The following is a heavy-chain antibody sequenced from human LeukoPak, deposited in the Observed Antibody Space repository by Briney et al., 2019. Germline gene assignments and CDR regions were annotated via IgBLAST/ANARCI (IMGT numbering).Heavy chain of an antibody. D-gene: IGHD6-19*01. V-gene: IGHV4-31*03. CDR3: ARGRWSSGSRNYFDY. CDR2: IYYSGST. Sequence: SQTLSLTCTVSGGSISSGGYYWSWIRQHPGKGLEWIGYIYYSGSTYYNPSLKSRVTISVDTSKNQFSLKLSSVTAADTAVYYCARGRWSSGSRNYFDYGGQGTLVTVSS. CDR1: GGSISSGGYY. J-gene: IGHJ4*02.